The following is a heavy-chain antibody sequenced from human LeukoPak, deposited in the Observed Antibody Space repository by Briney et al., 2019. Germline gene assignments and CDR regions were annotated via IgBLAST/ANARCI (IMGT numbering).Heavy chain of an antibody. CDR1: GFTFSSYG. V-gene: IGHV3-30*12. CDR2: ISYDGSNK. CDR3: AGSWPLGGGSFDY. D-gene: IGHD6-13*01. J-gene: IGHJ4*02. Sequence: GGSLRLSCAASGFTFSSYGMHWVRQAPGKGLEWVAVISYDGSNKYYADSVKGRFTISRDNSKNTLYLQMNSLRAEDTAVYYCAGSWPLGGGSFDYWGQGTLVTVSS.